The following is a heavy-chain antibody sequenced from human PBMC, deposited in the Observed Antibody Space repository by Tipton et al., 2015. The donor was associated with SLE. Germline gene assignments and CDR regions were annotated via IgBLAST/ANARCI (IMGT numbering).Heavy chain of an antibody. CDR2: IYYSGST. CDR1: GGSISSSSYY. Sequence: TLSLTCTVSGGSISSSSYYWGWIRQPPGKGLEWIGSIYYSGSTYYNPSLKSRVTISVDTSKNQFSLKLSSVTAADTAVYYCARDIVVVVAATLGTDRLGAFDIWGQGTIVTVSS. CDR3: ARDIVVVVAATLGTDRLGAFDI. J-gene: IGHJ3*02. D-gene: IGHD2-15*01. V-gene: IGHV4-39*07.